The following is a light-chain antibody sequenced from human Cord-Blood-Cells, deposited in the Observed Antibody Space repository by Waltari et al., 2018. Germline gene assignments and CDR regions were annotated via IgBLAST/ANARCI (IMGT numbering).Light chain of an antibody. CDR2: DVS. V-gene: IGLV2-11*01. CDR3: CSYAGSYTYV. CDR1: SSDVGGYNY. J-gene: IGLJ1*01. Sequence: QSALTQPRSVSGSPGQSVTISCPGTSSDVGGYNYVSWYQQHPGKAPKLMIYDVSNRPSGVPDRFSGSKSGNTASLTISGLQAEDEADYYCCSYAGSYTYVFGTGTKVTVL.